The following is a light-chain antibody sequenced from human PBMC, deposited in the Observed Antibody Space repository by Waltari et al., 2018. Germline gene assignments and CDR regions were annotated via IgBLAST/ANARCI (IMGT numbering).Light chain of an antibody. CDR3: MQSTYWPWT. V-gene: IGKV2-30*01. J-gene: IGKJ1*01. Sequence: DAVMTQSPLSLPVTLGQPASISCMSSQSLVSSDGNNYLSWLQQRLGQSPRRRIYTVSNRDSGVPDRFSGIGSGTDFTLKISRVEAEDVGVYYCMQSTYWPWTFGQGTKVEIK. CDR1: QSLVSSDGNNY. CDR2: TVS.